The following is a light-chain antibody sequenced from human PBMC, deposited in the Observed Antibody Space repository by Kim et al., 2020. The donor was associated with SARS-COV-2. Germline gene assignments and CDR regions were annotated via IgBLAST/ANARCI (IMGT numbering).Light chain of an antibody. CDR3: ATWDASLNGRV. V-gene: IGLV1-44*01. Sequence: QSVLTQPPSASGTPGQRVTISCSGSIGETSVNWYQHFPGTAPRLLIYYGDQRPSGIPDRFSGSKSGTSPSLAISGLQSDDEAHYYCATWDASLNGRVFGGGTQLTVL. CDR2: YGD. CDR1: IGETS. J-gene: IGLJ3*02.